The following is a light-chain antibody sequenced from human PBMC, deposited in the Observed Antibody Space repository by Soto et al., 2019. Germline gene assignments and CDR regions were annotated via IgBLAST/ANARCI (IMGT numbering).Light chain of an antibody. J-gene: IGKJ1*01. Sequence: DIQLTQSPSFLSASVGDRVTITCRASQGISSFLAWYQQQPGKAPKLLIYSASTLQSGVPSRFSGSGSGTEFTLTISSLQPEDFATYYCQQLNSYPLKFGQGTKVEI. V-gene: IGKV1-9*01. CDR2: SAS. CDR3: QQLNSYPLK. CDR1: QGISSF.